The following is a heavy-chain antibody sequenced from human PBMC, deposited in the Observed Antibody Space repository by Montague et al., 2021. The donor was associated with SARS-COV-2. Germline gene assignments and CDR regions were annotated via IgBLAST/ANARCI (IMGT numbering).Heavy chain of an antibody. CDR1: RGSISSGGNY. D-gene: IGHD6-13*01. V-gene: IGHV4-31*03. CDR3: ARGRRYSSTWYGAFDP. J-gene: IGHJ5*02. CDR2: SYYSGST. Sequence: TLSLTCTVSRGSISSGGNYWSWIRQHPVKGLEWIGYSYYSGSTYYNPSLKSRVSISVDTSKNQFSLKLSSVTAADMAVYYCARGRRYSSTWYGAFDPWGQGVQVTVSS.